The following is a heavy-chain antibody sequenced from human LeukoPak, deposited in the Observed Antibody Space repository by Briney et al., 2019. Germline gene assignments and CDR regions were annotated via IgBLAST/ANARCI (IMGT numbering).Heavy chain of an antibody. J-gene: IGHJ5*02. CDR3: ARSDNYVWFDP. D-gene: IGHD3-10*02. V-gene: IGHV4-4*02. CDR2: VYHSGST. Sequence: PSGTLSLTCAVSGGSISSSDWWSWVRQPPRKGLEWIGEVYHSGSTKHNPSLMSRVTMSVDKPKNQFSLRLSSVTAADTAVYYCARSDNYVWFDPWGQGTLVTVSS. CDR1: GGSISSSDW.